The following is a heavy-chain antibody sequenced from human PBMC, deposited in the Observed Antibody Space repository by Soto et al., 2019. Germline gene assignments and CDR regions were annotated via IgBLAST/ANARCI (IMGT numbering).Heavy chain of an antibody. V-gene: IGHV3-33*03. D-gene: IGHD2-2*01. CDR3: ASRSPALDY. CDR1: GFTFSSYG. Sequence: QVQLVESGGGVVQPGRSLRLSCAASGFTFSSYGMHWVRQAPGKGLEWVAVIWYDGSNKYYADSVKDRFTISRDNSKNTLYLQMNSLRAEDTAVYYCASRSPALDYWGQGTLVTVSS. CDR2: IWYDGSNK. J-gene: IGHJ4*02.